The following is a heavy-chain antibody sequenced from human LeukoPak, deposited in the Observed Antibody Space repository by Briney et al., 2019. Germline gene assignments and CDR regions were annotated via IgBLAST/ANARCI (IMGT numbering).Heavy chain of an antibody. Sequence: GGSLRLSCAASGFTFSSYEMNWVRQAPGKGLEWVSYISSSGSTIYYADSVKGRFTISRDNAKNSLYLQMNSLRAEDTAVYYCARAWFGEFLFDYWGQGTLVTVSS. CDR1: GFTFSSYE. V-gene: IGHV3-48*03. J-gene: IGHJ4*02. D-gene: IGHD3-10*01. CDR2: ISSSGSTI. CDR3: ARAWFGEFLFDY.